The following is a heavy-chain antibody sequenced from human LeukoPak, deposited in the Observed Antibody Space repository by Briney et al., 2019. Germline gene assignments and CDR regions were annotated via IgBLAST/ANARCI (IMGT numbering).Heavy chain of an antibody. V-gene: IGHV5-51*01. D-gene: IGHD1-1*01. J-gene: IGHJ3*02. CDR1: GYSFTSYW. Sequence: GESLKISCKGSGYSFTSYWIGWVRQMPGKGLEWMGIIYPGDSDIRYSPSFRGQVTISADKSISTTYLQWSSLKAADTAMYYCATSTGDAFDIWGQGTMVTVSS. CDR2: IYPGDSDI. CDR3: ATSTGDAFDI.